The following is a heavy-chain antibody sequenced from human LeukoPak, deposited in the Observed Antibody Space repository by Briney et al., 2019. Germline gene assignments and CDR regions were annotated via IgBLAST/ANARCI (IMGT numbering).Heavy chain of an antibody. Sequence: GGSLRLSCAASGFTFSSYWMSWVRQAPGKGLEWVANIKQDGSEKYYVDSVKGLFTISRDNAKNSLYLQMNSLRAEDTAVYYCARTGSLAPYFGMDVWGKGTTVTVSS. CDR2: IKQDGSEK. D-gene: IGHD2-15*01. CDR3: ARTGSLAPYFGMDV. J-gene: IGHJ6*04. V-gene: IGHV3-7*03. CDR1: GFTFSSYW.